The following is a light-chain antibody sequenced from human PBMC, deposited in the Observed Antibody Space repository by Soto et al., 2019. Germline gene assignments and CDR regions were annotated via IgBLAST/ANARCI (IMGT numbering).Light chain of an antibody. Sequence: QSVLTQPPSASGTPGQRVTISCSGSSSNIGSNAINWYQQLPGTAPKLLMHSSNQRPSGVPDRFSGSKSGTSASLAISGLQSEDEADYYCAAWDDSLNGVVFGGGTKVTVL. CDR1: SSNIGSNA. V-gene: IGLV1-44*01. J-gene: IGLJ2*01. CDR3: AAWDDSLNGVV. CDR2: SSN.